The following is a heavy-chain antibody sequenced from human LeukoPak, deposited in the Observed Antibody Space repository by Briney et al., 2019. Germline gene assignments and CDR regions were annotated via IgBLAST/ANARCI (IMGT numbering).Heavy chain of an antibody. CDR2: ISSSGSTI. D-gene: IGHD3-10*02. CDR1: GFTFSSYE. J-gene: IGHJ6*04. V-gene: IGHV3-48*03. Sequence: GGSLRLSCAASGFTFSSYEMNWVRQAPGKGLEWVSYISSSGSTIYYADSVKGRFTISRDNAKNSLYLQMNSLRAEHTAVYYCAELGITMIGGVWGKGTTVTISS. CDR3: AELGITMIGGV.